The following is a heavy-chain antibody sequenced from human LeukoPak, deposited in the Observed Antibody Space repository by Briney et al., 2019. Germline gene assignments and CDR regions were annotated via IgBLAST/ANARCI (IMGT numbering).Heavy chain of an antibody. CDR3: ARVSYSGGVY. CDR1: GFTFSSYG. V-gene: IGHV3-33*01. J-gene: IGHJ4*02. Sequence: PGRSLRLSCAASGFTFSSYGMHWVRQAPGKGLEWVAVIWYDGSNKYYADSVKGRFTISRDNAKNSVYLQLNSLRAEDTAVYYCARVSYSGGVYWGQGTLVTVSS. D-gene: IGHD6-25*01. CDR2: IWYDGSNK.